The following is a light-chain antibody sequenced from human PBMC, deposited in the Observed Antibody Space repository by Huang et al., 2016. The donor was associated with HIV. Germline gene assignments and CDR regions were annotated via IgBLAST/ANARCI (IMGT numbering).Light chain of an antibody. CDR1: QSVNSY. CDR2: DAS. J-gene: IGKJ5*01. Sequence: GERATLSCRASQSVNSYLAWYQQKPGQTPRLLIYDASNRATGIPARFSGSGSGTDFTLTISSLEPEDFAVYYCQQRKYWPPITFGQGTRLEIK. CDR3: QQRKYWPPIT. V-gene: IGKV3-11*01.